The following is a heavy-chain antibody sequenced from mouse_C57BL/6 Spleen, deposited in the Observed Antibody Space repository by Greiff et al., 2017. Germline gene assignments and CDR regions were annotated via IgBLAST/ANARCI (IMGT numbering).Heavy chain of an antibody. J-gene: IGHJ2*01. CDR3: ARGGFQFITTVVAPFDD. D-gene: IGHD1-1*01. V-gene: IGHV1-72*01. CDR1: GYTFTSYW. Sequence: QVQLQQPGAELVKPGASVKLSCKASGYTFTSYWMHWVKQRPGRGLEWIGRIDPNSGGTKYNEKFKSKATLTVDKPSSTAYMQLSSLTSEDSAVYYCARGGFQFITTVVAPFDDWGQGTTLTVSS. CDR2: IDPNSGGT.